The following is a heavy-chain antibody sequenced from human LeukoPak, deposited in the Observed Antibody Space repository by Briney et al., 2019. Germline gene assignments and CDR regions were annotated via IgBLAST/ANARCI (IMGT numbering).Heavy chain of an antibody. D-gene: IGHD2-21*02. CDR2: ISYDGSNK. Sequence: GGSLRLSCAASGFTFDDYGMSWVRQAPGKGLEWVAVISYDGSNKYYADSVKGRFTISRDNSKNTLYLQMNSLRAEDTAVYYCARVVVVVTPHDAFDIWGQGTMVTVSS. CDR3: ARVVVVVTPHDAFDI. J-gene: IGHJ3*02. CDR1: GFTFDDYG. V-gene: IGHV3-30*03.